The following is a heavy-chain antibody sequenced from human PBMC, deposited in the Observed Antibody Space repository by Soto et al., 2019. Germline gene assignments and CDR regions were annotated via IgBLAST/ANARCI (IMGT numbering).Heavy chain of an antibody. J-gene: IGHJ4*02. D-gene: IGHD6-25*01. CDR1: GGFISSDY. Sequence: PSEALSVTCTVSGGFISSDYWSWSRQPPGKGLEWIGYIYYSGSTNYNPSLKSRVTISVDTSKNQVSLKLSSVSAADTAVYYCARQSDSSGYFDYWGKGTLVTVSS. CDR2: IYYSGST. CDR3: ARQSDSSGYFDY. V-gene: IGHV4-59*08.